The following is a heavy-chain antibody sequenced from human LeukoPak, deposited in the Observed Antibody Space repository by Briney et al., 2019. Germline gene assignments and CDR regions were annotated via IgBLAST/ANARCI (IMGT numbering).Heavy chain of an antibody. CDR3: AKVKVTIVRGVIYYFDY. D-gene: IGHD3-10*01. Sequence: GGSLRLSCAASGFTFSSYAMSWVRQAPGKGLEWVSAISGSGGSTYYADSVKGRFTISRDNSKNTLYLQMNSLRAEDTAVYYCAKVKVTIVRGVIYYFDYWGQGTLVTVSS. J-gene: IGHJ4*02. V-gene: IGHV3-23*01. CDR2: ISGSGGST. CDR1: GFTFSSYA.